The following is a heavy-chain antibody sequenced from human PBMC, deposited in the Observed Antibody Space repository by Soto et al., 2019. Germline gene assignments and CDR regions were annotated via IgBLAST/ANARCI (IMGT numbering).Heavy chain of an antibody. CDR3: ERDCGEWYSSSSDYYYGMDV. Sequence: GGSLRLSCAASGFTFSSYSMNWVRQAPGKGLEWVSSISSSSSYIYYADSVKGRFTISRDNAKNSLYLQMKSLRAEDTAVYYCERDCGEWYSSSSDYYYGMDVRGQGPTVTVSS. CDR2: ISSSSSYI. V-gene: IGHV3-21*01. D-gene: IGHD6-6*01. J-gene: IGHJ6*02. CDR1: GFTFSSYS.